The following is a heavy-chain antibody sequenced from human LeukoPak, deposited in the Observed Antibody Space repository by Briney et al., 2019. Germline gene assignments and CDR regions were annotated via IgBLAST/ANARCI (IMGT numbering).Heavy chain of an antibody. CDR3: ARGGTGSENDY. Sequence: GGSLRLSCAASGFTFSSYSMNWVRQAPGKGLEWISSITTRSDYTYYTDSVEGRFTISRDDAKNSLYLQMNSLRVKDTAVYYCARGGTGSENDYWGQGILVTVSS. D-gene: IGHD3-9*01. V-gene: IGHV3-21*01. CDR1: GFTFSSYS. CDR2: ITTRSDYT. J-gene: IGHJ4*02.